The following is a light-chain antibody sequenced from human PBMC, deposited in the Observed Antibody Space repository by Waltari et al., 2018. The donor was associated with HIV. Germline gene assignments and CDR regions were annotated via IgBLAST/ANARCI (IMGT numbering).Light chain of an antibody. CDR1: QSLLHSSGYHY. CDR2: VAS. Sequence: DIVMTQSPLSLPVTPGEPASISFRSTQSLLHSSGYHYLDWFLQKPGQSPQVLIYVASNRASGVPDRFSGSGSGIDFTLKISRVEADDVGVYYCMQALQTPYTFGRGTKLEIK. V-gene: IGKV2-28*01. J-gene: IGKJ2*01. CDR3: MQALQTPYT.